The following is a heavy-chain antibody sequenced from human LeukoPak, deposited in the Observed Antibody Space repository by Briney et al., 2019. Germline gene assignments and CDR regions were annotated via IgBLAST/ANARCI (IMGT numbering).Heavy chain of an antibody. J-gene: IGHJ3*02. CDR2: IHYSGST. D-gene: IGHD2-2*01. CDR3: SRRTNYCSSTNCYGFDI. Sequence: SETLSLTCTVSGGSISIYYWNWIRQPPGKGLEWIGYIHYSGSTNYNPALKSRVTISVDTSKNQFSLKLSSVTASDTAVYYCSRRTNYCSSTNCYGFDIWGQGTMVTVSS. CDR1: GGSISIYY. V-gene: IGHV4-59*08.